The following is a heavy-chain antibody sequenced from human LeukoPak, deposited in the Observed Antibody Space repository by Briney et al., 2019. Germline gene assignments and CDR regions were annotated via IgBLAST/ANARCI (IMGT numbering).Heavy chain of an antibody. CDR1: GYTFNSYG. CDR2: ISVYNGDT. J-gene: IGHJ4*02. D-gene: IGHD2-2*01. CDR3: ARDSVACISNSCYLPDY. Sequence: ASVKVSCKASGYTFNSYGISWVRQAPGQGLEWMGWISVYNGDTKYAQKLQGRVTMTIDTSTSTVYMEVRSLGSDDTAVYYCARDSVACISNSCYLPDYWGQGTLVTVSS. V-gene: IGHV1-18*01.